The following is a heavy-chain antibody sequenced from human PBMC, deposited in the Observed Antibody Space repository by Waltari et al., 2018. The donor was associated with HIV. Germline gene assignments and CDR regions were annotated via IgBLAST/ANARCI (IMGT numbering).Heavy chain of an antibody. D-gene: IGHD4-17*01. Sequence: QVQLVESGGGLVKPGGSLRLSCAASGFTFSDYYIIWVRQAPGKGVEGVSYISAGGSSIFYADSVKGRFTISRDNAKNSLFLQMNSLTAEDTAVYYCARGGPDYGEPIDYWGQGTLVTVSS. V-gene: IGHV3-11*01. CDR3: ARGGPDYGEPIDY. J-gene: IGHJ4*02. CDR1: GFTFSDYY. CDR2: ISAGGSSI.